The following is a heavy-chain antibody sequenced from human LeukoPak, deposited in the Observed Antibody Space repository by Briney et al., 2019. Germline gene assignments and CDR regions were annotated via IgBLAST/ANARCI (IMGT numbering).Heavy chain of an antibody. CDR3: ARAPITSAVYFDY. D-gene: IGHD2-2*01. CDR2: INWSGGST. V-gene: IGHV3-20*04. CDR1: GFAFAEHG. J-gene: IGHJ4*02. Sequence: GGSLRLSCTASGFAFAEHGMSWVRQVPGKGLEWVSGINWSGGSTGYADPLRGRFTISRDNAKNSLYLQMDSLRAEDTALYYCARAPITSAVYFDYWGQGTLVTVSS.